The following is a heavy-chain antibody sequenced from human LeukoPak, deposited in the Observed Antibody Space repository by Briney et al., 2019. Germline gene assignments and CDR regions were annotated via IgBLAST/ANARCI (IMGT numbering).Heavy chain of an antibody. CDR3: AKDNAYCSSLNCYFEY. V-gene: IGHV3-23*01. CDR1: GLTFSSSV. J-gene: IGHJ4*02. Sequence: GGSLRLSCAVSGLTFSSSVMSWVRQAPGKGLEWVSTISASGGGTYYADSVKGRFTISRDNSKNTLYLQMNSLRADDTAVYYCAKDNAYCSSLNCYFEYWGQGTLVAVSS. CDR2: ISASGGGT. D-gene: IGHD2-2*01.